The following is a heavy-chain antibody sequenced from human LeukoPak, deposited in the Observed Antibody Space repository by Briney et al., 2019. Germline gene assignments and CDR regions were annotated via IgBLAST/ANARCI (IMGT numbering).Heavy chain of an antibody. V-gene: IGHV1-46*01. CDR2: INPSGGST. CDR3: ARVNSGYGRGEFWFGP. D-gene: IGHD5-12*01. Sequence: GASVKVSCKASGYTFTSYYMHWVRQAPGQGLEWMGIINPSGGSTSYAQKFQGRVTMTRDTSTSTVYMELSSLRSEDTAVYYCARVNSGYGRGEFWFGPWGQGTLVTVSS. CDR1: GYTFTSYY. J-gene: IGHJ5*02.